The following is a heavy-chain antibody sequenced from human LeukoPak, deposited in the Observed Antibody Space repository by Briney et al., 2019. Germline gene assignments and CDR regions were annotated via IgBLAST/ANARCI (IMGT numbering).Heavy chain of an antibody. CDR2: ISGSGGST. D-gene: IGHD3-9*01. V-gene: IGHV3-23*01. CDR3: AKGAYYDILTGYFY. CDR1: GFTFSSYG. Sequence: PGGSLRLSCAASGFTFSSYGMSWVRQAPGKGLEWVSAISGSGGSTYYADSVKGRFTISRDNSKNTLYLQMNSLRAEDTAVYYWAKGAYYDILTGYFYWGQGTLVTVSS. J-gene: IGHJ4*02.